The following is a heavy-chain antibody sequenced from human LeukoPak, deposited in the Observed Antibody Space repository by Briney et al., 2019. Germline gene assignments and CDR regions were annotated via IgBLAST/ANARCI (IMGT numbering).Heavy chain of an antibody. CDR3: ARSGGADSSSSWFGNYYYYYMDV. CDR1: GFTFSSYS. D-gene: IGHD6-13*01. J-gene: IGHJ6*03. CDR2: ISSSSSTI. Sequence: GGSLRLSCAASGFTFSSYSMNWVRQAPGKGLEWVSYISSSSSTIYYADSVKGRFTTSRDNAKNSLYLQMNSLRAEDTAVYYCARSGGADSSSSWFGNYYYYYMDVWGKGTTVTVSS. V-gene: IGHV3-48*01.